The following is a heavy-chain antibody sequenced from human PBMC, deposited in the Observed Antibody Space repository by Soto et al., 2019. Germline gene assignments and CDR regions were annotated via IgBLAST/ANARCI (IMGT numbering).Heavy chain of an antibody. CDR2: ISSSSSYI. V-gene: IGHV3-21*01. J-gene: IGHJ6*02. D-gene: IGHD5-18*01. CDR1: GFTFSSYS. CDR3: ASSGYSYGMDV. Sequence: EVQLVESGGGLVKPGGSLRLSCAASGFTFSSYSMNWVRQAPGKGLEWVSSISSSSSYIYYADSVKGRFTISRDNAKNSLYLQMNSLRAEDPAVYYCASSGYSYGMDVWGQGTTVTVSS.